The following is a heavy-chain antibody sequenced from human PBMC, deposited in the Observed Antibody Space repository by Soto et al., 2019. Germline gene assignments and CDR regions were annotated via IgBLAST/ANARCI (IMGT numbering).Heavy chain of an antibody. CDR3: AKDGYISILTGHFDY. Sequence: QVPLVESGGGVVQPGRSLRLSCAASGFTFSSYGMHWVRQAPGKGLEWVAVISYDGSNKYYADSVKGRFTISRDNSKNTLYLQMNSLRAEDTAVYYCAKDGYISILTGHFDYWGQGTLVTVSS. CDR2: ISYDGSNK. J-gene: IGHJ4*02. D-gene: IGHD3-9*01. CDR1: GFTFSSYG. V-gene: IGHV3-30*18.